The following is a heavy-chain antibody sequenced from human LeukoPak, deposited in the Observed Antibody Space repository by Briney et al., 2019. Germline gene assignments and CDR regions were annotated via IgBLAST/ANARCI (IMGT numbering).Heavy chain of an antibody. CDR2: IYSGGST. CDR3: ATHSSSSPYFDY. Sequence: GGSLRLSCAASGFTVSSNYMSWVRQTPGKGLEWVSVIYSGGSTYYADSVKGRITISRDNSKNTLYLQMNSLRAEDTAVYYCATHSSSSPYFDYWGQGTLVTVSS. CDR1: GFTVSSNY. V-gene: IGHV3-53*01. J-gene: IGHJ4*02. D-gene: IGHD6-6*01.